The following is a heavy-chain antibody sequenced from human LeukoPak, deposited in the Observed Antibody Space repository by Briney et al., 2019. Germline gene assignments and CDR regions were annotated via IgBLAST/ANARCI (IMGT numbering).Heavy chain of an antibody. CDR1: GYTFTSYY. CDR3: ARVNYDSSGYYYPFDY. J-gene: IGHJ4*02. CDR2: INPSGGST. V-gene: IGHV1-46*01. Sequence: GASVKVSCKASGYTFTSYYMHWVRQAPGQGLEWMGIINPSGGSTSYAQKFQGRVTMTRDMSTSTVYMELSSLRSEDTAVYYCARVNYDSSGYYYPFDYWGQGTLVTVSS. D-gene: IGHD3-22*01.